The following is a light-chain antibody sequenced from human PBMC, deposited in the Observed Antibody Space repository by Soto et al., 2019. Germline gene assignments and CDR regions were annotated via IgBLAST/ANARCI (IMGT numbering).Light chain of an antibody. V-gene: IGKV1-12*01. CDR3: QQSYSSPPT. CDR2: AAS. J-gene: IGKJ1*01. Sequence: IQMTQPPSSVSASVGDRVTITCRASQGISRWLAWYQQKPGKAPKLMIYAASSLQSGVPSRFSGSRSGPDFTLTISSLQPEDFATYYCQQSYSSPPTFGQGTKVDIK. CDR1: QGISRW.